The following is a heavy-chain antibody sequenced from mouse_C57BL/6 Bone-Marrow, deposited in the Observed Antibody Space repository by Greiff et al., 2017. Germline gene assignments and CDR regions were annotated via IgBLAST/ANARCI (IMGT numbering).Heavy chain of an antibody. D-gene: IGHD1-1*01. Sequence: VQLQQSGPELVKPGASVKISCKASGYSFTGYYMHWVKQSHGNILDWIGYIYPYNGVSSYNQKFKGKDTLTVDKSSSTAYMELRSLTSEDSAVYYCARWYYGSSYGFANWGQGTLVTVSA. CDR1: GYSFTGYY. V-gene: IGHV1-31*01. CDR3: ARWYYGSSYGFAN. CDR2: IYPYNGVS. J-gene: IGHJ3*01.